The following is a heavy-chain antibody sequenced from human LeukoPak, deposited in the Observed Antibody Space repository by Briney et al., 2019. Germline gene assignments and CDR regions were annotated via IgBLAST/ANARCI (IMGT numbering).Heavy chain of an antibody. CDR2: IYYSGST. V-gene: IGHV4-39*01. CDR1: GGSLSSSSYY. CDR3: ASRICSGGSCYFDY. Sequence: PSETLSLTCTVSGGSLSSSSYYWRWIRQPPGKGLEWIGSIYYSGSTYYNPSLKSRVTISVDTSKNQFSLKLSSVTAADTAVYYCASRICSGGSCYFDYWGQGTLVTVSS. J-gene: IGHJ4*02. D-gene: IGHD2-15*01.